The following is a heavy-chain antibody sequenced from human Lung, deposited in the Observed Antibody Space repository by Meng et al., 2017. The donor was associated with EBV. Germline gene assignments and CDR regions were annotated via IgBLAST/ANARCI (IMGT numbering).Heavy chain of an antibody. CDR3: ARQSGYFDY. V-gene: IGHV4-59*08. CDR1: GDSISSDIW. CDR2: IYYSGST. Sequence: QVQLQESGPGLVKPSGTLSLTCTVSGDSISSDIWWSWIRQPPGKGLEWIGHIYYSGSTNYNPSLKSRVTISVDTSKNQFSLKLSSVTATDTAVYYCARQSGYFDYWGQGTLVTVFS. J-gene: IGHJ4*02. D-gene: IGHD3-10*01.